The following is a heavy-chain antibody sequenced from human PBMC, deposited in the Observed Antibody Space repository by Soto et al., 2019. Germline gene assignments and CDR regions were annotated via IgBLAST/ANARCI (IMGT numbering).Heavy chain of an antibody. J-gene: IGHJ3*02. Sequence: SETLSLTCTVSGGSISSGGYYWSWIRQHPGKGLEWIGYIYYSGSTYYNPSLKSRVTISVDTSKNQFSLKLSSVTAADTAVYYCARGRYSSGWFLVGAFDIWGQGTMVTVSS. CDR3: ARGRYSSGWFLVGAFDI. V-gene: IGHV4-31*03. CDR1: GGSISSGGYY. D-gene: IGHD6-19*01. CDR2: IYYSGST.